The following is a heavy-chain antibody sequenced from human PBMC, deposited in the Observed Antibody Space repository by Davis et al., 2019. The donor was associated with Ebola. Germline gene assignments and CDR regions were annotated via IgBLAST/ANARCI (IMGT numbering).Heavy chain of an antibody. CDR2: INSDGSST. J-gene: IGHJ4*02. D-gene: IGHD3-22*01. CDR1: GFTFSSYW. Sequence: PGGSLRLSCAASGFTFSSYWMHWVRQAPGKGLVWVSRINSDGSSTSYTDSVKGRFTISRDNAKNTLYLQMNSLRAEDTAVYYCARGVGYDSSGYYLTAPFDYWGQGTLVTVSS. CDR3: ARGVGYDSSGYYLTAPFDY. V-gene: IGHV3-74*01.